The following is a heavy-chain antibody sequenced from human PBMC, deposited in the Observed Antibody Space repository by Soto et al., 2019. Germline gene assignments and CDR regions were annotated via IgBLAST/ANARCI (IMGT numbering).Heavy chain of an antibody. D-gene: IGHD3-22*01. V-gene: IGHV5-51*01. CDR3: ARALDSSGSTPDAFDI. CDR2: IYPGDSDT. J-gene: IGHJ3*02. CDR1: GYSFTIYC. Sequence: PGESLKISCNGSGYSFTIYCIGWVLQMPGKGLEWMGIIYPGDSDTRYSPSFQGQVTISADKSISTAYLQWSSLKASDTAMYYCARALDSSGSTPDAFDIWGQGTMVTVSS.